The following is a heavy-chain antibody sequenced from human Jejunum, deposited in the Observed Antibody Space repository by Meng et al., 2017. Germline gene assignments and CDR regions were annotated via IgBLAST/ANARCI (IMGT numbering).Heavy chain of an antibody. Sequence: GESLKISCAASGFTFSSSSMSWVRQAPGKGLEWVSTFTGTTTSTYYADSVKGRFTISRDNSKNTLYLQMNSLRAEDTAVHYCAKLTSLWGQGTLVTVSS. V-gene: IGHV3-23*01. J-gene: IGHJ4*02. D-gene: IGHD3-16*01. CDR1: GFTFSSSS. CDR3: AKLTSL. CDR2: FTGTTTST.